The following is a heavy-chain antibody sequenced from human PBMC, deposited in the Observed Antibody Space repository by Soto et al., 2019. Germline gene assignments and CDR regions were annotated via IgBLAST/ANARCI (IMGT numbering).Heavy chain of an antibody. CDR2: VIPIFGTA. CDR1: GGTFSSYA. D-gene: IGHD3-22*01. V-gene: IGHV1-69*01. J-gene: IGHJ4*02. Sequence: QVQLVQSGAEVKKPGSSVKVACKASGGTFSSYAISWLRQAPGQGLEWMGGVIPIFGTANYAQKFQGRVTITADESTSTADMELSSLRSEDTAVYYCASTIGAFPYYYDSSGYFCYWGQGTLVTVSS. CDR3: ASTIGAFPYYYDSSGYFCY.